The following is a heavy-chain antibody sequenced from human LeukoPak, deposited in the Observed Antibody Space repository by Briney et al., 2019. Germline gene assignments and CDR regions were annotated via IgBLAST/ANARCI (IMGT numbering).Heavy chain of an antibody. Sequence: GESLKISCKGSGYSFTSYWISWVRQMPGKGLEWMGIIYPGDSDTRYSPSFQGQVTISADKSISTAYLQWSSLKASDTATYYCATSTSGYPYYYYYYYMDVWGKGTTVTVSS. CDR1: GYSFTSYW. D-gene: IGHD5-12*01. CDR3: ATSTSGYPYYYYYYYMDV. J-gene: IGHJ6*03. V-gene: IGHV5-51*01. CDR2: IYPGDSDT.